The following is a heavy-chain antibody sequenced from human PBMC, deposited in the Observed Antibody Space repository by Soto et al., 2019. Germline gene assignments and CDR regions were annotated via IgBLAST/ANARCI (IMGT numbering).Heavy chain of an antibody. D-gene: IGHD4-17*01. CDR1: GFTFSSYG. J-gene: IGHJ5*02. V-gene: IGHV3-30*03. Sequence: GGSLRLSCAASGFTFSSYGMHWVRQAPGKGLEWVAVISYDGSNKYYADSVKGRFTISRDNSKNTLYLQMNSLRAEDTAVYYCARDSLNYGDYVSNWFDPWGQGTLVTVSS. CDR2: ISYDGSNK. CDR3: ARDSLNYGDYVSNWFDP.